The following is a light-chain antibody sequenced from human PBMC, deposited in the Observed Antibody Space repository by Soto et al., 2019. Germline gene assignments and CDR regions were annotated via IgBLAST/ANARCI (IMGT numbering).Light chain of an antibody. Sequence: QSALTQPASVSGSPGQSITISCTGSSSDVGGYDYVSWYQQHPGKPPKLMIYDVSHRPSGGSDRFSGSKSGNTASLTISGLQAEDEADYYCSSYTSSSTSCVFGTGTKLTVL. CDR1: SSDVGGYDY. J-gene: IGLJ1*01. CDR2: DVS. V-gene: IGLV2-14*01. CDR3: SSYTSSSTSCV.